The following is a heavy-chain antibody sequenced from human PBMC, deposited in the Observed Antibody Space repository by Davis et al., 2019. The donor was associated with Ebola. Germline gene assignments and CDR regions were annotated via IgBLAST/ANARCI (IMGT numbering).Heavy chain of an antibody. D-gene: IGHD3-22*01. CDR2: IYYSGST. J-gene: IGHJ4*02. CDR1: GGSISSGDYY. V-gene: IGHV4-30-4*01. Sequence: PSETLSLTCTVSGGSISSGDYYWSWIRQPPGKGLEWIGYIYYSGSTYYNPSLKSRVTISVDTSKNQFSLKLSSVTAADTAVYYCARGKEYYYDSSGLRRYFDYWGQGTLVTVSS. CDR3: ARGKEYYYDSSGLRRYFDY.